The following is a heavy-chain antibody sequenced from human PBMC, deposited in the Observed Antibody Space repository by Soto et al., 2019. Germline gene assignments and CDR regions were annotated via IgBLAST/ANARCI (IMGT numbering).Heavy chain of an antibody. J-gene: IGHJ3*02. CDR2: INSDGSST. CDR3: ARDGVECSGGSCYSDAFDI. D-gene: IGHD2-15*01. CDR1: GFTFISYW. Sequence: EVQLVESGGGLVQPGGSLRPSWAASGFTFISYWLHWVRQAPGKGLVGVSRINSDGSSTSYADSVKGRFTISRDNAKNTLYLQMNSLRAEDTAVYYCARDGVECSGGSCYSDAFDIWGQGTMVTVSS. V-gene: IGHV3-74*01.